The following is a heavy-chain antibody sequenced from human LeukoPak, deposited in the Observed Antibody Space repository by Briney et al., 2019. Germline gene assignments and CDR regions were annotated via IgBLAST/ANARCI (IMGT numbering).Heavy chain of an antibody. V-gene: IGHV4-39*07. CDR3: ARAGILSRGDYSDP. CDR2: IHHSGST. D-gene: IGHD1-14*01. Sequence: SETLSLTCIVSGGSITDGTFYWGWTRQSPGKGLEWIGTIHHSGSTFYNPSLQSRVTISVDTSKNQFSLKLSSVTAADTAVYYCARAGILSRGDYSDPWGQGTLVTVSS. J-gene: IGHJ5*02. CDR1: GGSITDGTFY.